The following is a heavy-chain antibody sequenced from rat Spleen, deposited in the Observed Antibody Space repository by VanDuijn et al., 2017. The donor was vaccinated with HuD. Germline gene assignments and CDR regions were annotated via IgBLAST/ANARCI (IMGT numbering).Heavy chain of an antibody. CDR3: ARHGYNSYFDY. Sequence: EVQLQESGPGLVKPSQSLSLTCSVTGYSITSSYRWNWIRKFPGNKLEWMGYINSAGSAHYNPSLKSRISITRDTSKNRFFLRVNSVTTEDTATYHCARHGYNSYFDYWGQGVMVTVSS. J-gene: IGHJ2*01. D-gene: IGHD1-9*01. V-gene: IGHV3-3*01. CDR2: INSAGSA. CDR1: GYSITSSYR.